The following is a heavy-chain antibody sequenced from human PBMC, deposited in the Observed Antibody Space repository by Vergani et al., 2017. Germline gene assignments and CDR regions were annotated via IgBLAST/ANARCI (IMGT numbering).Heavy chain of an antibody. V-gene: IGHV4-39*01. Sequence: QLQLQESGPGLVKPSATLSLTCSVSGASIRSSNYYWGWIRQPPGKGLEWIASIYYSGSTYYNPSLKSRVTISVDTSKNQFSLKLSSVTAAYTAVYFCARHSPVEWLVKLGWIDPWGQGVLVTVSS. CDR3: ARHSPVEWLVKLGWIDP. CDR1: GASIRSSNYY. J-gene: IGHJ5*02. CDR2: IYYSGST. D-gene: IGHD6-19*01.